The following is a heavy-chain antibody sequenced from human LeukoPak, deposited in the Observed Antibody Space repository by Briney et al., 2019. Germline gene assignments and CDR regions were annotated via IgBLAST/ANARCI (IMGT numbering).Heavy chain of an antibody. J-gene: IGHJ5*02. CDR3: ARDSTAPDILTGYYWRWFDP. Sequence: PSETLSLTCTVSGGSISSYYWSWIRQPPGKGLEWIGYIYYSGSTNYNPSLKSRVTISVDTSKNQFSLKLSSVTAADTAVYYCARDSTAPDILTGYYWRWFDPWGQGTLVTVSS. D-gene: IGHD3-9*01. CDR2: IYYSGST. V-gene: IGHV4-59*01. CDR1: GGSISSYY.